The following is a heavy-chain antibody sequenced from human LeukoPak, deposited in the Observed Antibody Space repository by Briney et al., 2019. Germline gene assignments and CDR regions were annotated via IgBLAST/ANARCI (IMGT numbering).Heavy chain of an antibody. CDR1: GFTFSNYG. CDR3: ATTDFDY. CDR2: IWYDGSNK. Sequence: GRSLRLSCAASGFTFSNYGMHWVRQAPGKGLEWVAVIWYDGSNKYYADSVKGRFTISRDNSKNTLYLQMSSLRAEDTAVYYWATTDFDYWGQGTLVTVSS. J-gene: IGHJ4*02. D-gene: IGHD1-1*01. V-gene: IGHV3-33*01.